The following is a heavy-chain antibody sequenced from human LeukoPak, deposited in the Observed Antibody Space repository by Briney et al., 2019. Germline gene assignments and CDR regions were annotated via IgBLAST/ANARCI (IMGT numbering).Heavy chain of an antibody. Sequence: GGSLRLSCAASGFTFSSYSMNWVRQAPGKGLEWVSSISSSSSYIYYADSVKGRFTISRDNAKNSLYLQMNSLRAEDTAVYYCARDPSGYYFRFDYRGQGTLVTVSS. CDR3: ARDPSGYYFRFDY. V-gene: IGHV3-21*01. D-gene: IGHD3-22*01. CDR1: GFTFSSYS. CDR2: ISSSSSYI. J-gene: IGHJ4*02.